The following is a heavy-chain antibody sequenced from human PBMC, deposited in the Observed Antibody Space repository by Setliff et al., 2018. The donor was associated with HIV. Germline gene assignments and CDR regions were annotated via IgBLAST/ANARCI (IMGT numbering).Heavy chain of an antibody. CDR3: ARVVESYPAYYFDY. CDR1: GGSLSGFY. V-gene: IGHV4-34*01. J-gene: IGHJ4*02. CDR2: VTHSGST. D-gene: IGHD3-16*02. Sequence: SETLSLTCAVYGGSLSGFYWTFIRQSPGKGLEWIGEVTHSGSTTYDPSLKSRVTISVDKSKNQFSLNLTSVTAADTAVYYCARVVESYPAYYFDYWGQGTLVTVSS.